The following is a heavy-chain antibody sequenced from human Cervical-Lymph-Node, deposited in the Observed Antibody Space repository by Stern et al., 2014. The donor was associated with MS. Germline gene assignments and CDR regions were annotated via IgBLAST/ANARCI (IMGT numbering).Heavy chain of an antibody. J-gene: IGHJ4*02. CDR3: ARSPRRDFFDYWGSLDF. CDR1: GYAFTDYF. D-gene: IGHD3/OR15-3a*01. Sequence: VQLEESGAELKKPGASVIVSCEASGYAFTDYFIHWVRQAPGQGLEWMGWINPQTMMTNYAQKFQGRVTVTRDTSISTVYMELRRLRADDTAVYYCARSPRRDFFDYWGSLDFWGQGTLASVSS. V-gene: IGHV1-2*02. CDR2: INPQTMMT.